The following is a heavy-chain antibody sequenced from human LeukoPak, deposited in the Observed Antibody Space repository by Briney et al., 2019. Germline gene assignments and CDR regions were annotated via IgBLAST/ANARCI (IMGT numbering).Heavy chain of an antibody. CDR3: ARGYDSGYYPPHLDY. J-gene: IGHJ4*02. Sequence: PGGSLRLSCAASGFTFSSYSMNWVRQAPGKGLEWISYITKTSTSMYYADSVKGRFTISRDNGKNSLFLQMNSLRDADTAVYYCARGYDSGYYPPHLDYWGQGTLVTVSS. V-gene: IGHV3-48*02. D-gene: IGHD3-22*01. CDR1: GFTFSSYS. CDR2: ITKTSTSM.